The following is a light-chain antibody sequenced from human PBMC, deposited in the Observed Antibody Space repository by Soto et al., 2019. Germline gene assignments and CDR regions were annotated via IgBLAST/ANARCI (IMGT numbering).Light chain of an antibody. V-gene: IGKV3D-20*02. CDR2: DAS. J-gene: IGKJ5*01. CDR3: QQRSNWPIT. Sequence: EIVLKQSPGTLSLYPGERATLSCRASQSVSSSYLAWYQQKPGQAPRLLIYDASNRATGIPARFSGSGSGTDFTLTISSLEPEDFAVYYCQQRSNWPITFGQGTRLEI. CDR1: QSVSSSY.